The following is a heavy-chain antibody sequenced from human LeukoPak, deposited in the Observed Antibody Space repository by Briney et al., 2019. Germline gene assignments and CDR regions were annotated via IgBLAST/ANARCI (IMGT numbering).Heavy chain of an antibody. D-gene: IGHD3-22*01. Sequence: PSETPSLTCAVYGGSFSGYYWSWIRQPPGRGLEWIGEINHSGSTNYNPSLKSRVTISVDTSKNQFSLKLSSVTAADTAVYYCARSGLRSSPYYYDSSGYYRVRYFDLWGRGTLVTVSS. CDR1: GGSFSGYY. CDR2: INHSGST. V-gene: IGHV4-34*01. J-gene: IGHJ2*01. CDR3: ARSGLRSSPYYYDSSGYYRVRYFDL.